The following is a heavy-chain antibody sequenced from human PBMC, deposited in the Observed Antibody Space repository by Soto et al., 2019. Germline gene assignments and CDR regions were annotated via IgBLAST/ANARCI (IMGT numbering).Heavy chain of an antibody. CDR1: GYTFTNYY. CDR2: IRPSGGRT. J-gene: IGHJ4*02. V-gene: IGHV1-46*01. CDR3: AREPNESYYFDY. Sequence: QVHLVQSGAEVKKPGASVKVSCKASGYTFTNYYIHWVRQAPGQGLEWLGIIRPSGGRTEYAHRFQGRVNMTRDTATSTVYMELTSLTSEDTAVYYCAREPNESYYFDYWGQGTLVTVSS. D-gene: IGHD5-18*01.